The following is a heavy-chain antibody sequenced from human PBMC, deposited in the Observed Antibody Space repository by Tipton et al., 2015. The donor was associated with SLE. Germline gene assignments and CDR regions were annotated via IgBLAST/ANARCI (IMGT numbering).Heavy chain of an antibody. CDR3: TRSGYGSSHDY. Sequence: GLVKPSQTLSLTCAISGDSDSTNSGAWNWIRQSPSRGLEWLGRTFYRSEWYNDYAMSVKSRITINADTSKNLFSLQLNSVTPEDTAMYYCTRSGYGSSHDYWGQGTLVSVSS. D-gene: IGHD6-13*01. V-gene: IGHV6-1*01. CDR1: GDSDSTNSGA. CDR2: TFYRSEWYN. J-gene: IGHJ4*02.